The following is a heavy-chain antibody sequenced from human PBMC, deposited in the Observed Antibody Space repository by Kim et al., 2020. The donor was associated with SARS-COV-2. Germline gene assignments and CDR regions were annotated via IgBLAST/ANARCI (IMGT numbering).Heavy chain of an antibody. CDR3: ARGPAWSCGSGMDV. CDR2: IWYDGSNK. V-gene: IGHV3-33*01. D-gene: IGHD3-22*01. CDR1: GFTFSSYG. J-gene: IGHJ6*02. Sequence: GGSLRLSCAASGFTFSSYGMHWVRQAPGKGLEWVAVIWYDGSNKYYADSVKGRFTISRDNSKNTLYLQMNSLRAEDTAVYYCARGPAWSCGSGMDVWGQGTTVTVSS.